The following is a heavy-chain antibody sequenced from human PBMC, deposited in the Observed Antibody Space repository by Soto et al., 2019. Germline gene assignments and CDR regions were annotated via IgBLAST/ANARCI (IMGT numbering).Heavy chain of an antibody. CDR3: ARGEGEYYDILTGYQTYWYFDL. J-gene: IGHJ2*01. CDR1: GGSFSGYY. Sequence: SETLSLTCAVYGGSFSGYYWSWIRQPPGKGLEWIGEINHSGSTNYNPSLKSRVTISVDTSKNQFSLKLSSVTAADTAVYYRARGEGEYYDILTGYQTYWYFDLWGRGTLVTVSS. V-gene: IGHV4-34*01. CDR2: INHSGST. D-gene: IGHD3-9*01.